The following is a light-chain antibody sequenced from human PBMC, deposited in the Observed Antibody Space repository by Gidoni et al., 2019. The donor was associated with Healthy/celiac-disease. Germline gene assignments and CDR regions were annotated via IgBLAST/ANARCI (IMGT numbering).Light chain of an antibody. V-gene: IGLV2-14*03. Sequence: QSALTQPASVSGSPGQSITISCTGTSSDGGGYNYVSWYQQHPGKAPKLMIYDVSNRPSGVSNRFSGSKSGHTASLTISGLQAEDEADYYCSSYTSSSLVVFGGGTKLTVL. CDR1: SSDGGGYNY. CDR3: SSYTSSSLVV. CDR2: DVS. J-gene: IGLJ2*01.